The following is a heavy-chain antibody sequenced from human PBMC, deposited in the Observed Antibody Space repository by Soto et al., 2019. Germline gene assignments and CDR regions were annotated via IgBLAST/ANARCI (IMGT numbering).Heavy chain of an antibody. Sequence: QVQLVESGGGVVQPGRSLRLSCAASGFTFSSYGMHWVRQAPGKGLEWVAVIWYDGSNKYYADSVKGRFTISRDNSKNPLYLQMNSLRAEDTDVYYCARWYYYDSSGLLDYWGQGTLVTVSS. V-gene: IGHV3-33*01. CDR2: IWYDGSNK. J-gene: IGHJ4*02. CDR3: ARWYYYDSSGLLDY. CDR1: GFTFSSYG. D-gene: IGHD3-22*01.